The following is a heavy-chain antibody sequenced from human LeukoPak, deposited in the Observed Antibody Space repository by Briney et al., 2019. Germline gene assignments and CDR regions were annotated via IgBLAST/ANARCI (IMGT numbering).Heavy chain of an antibody. J-gene: IGHJ4*02. Sequence: PGGSLRLSCAASGFTVSSNYMSWVRQAPGRGLEWVSVIYSGGSTYYADSVKGRFTISRDNSKNTLYLQMNSLRAEDTAVYYCAREGQQLVLNYWGQGTLVTVSS. CDR3: AREGQQLVLNY. CDR2: IYSGGST. D-gene: IGHD6-13*01. CDR1: GFTVSSNY. V-gene: IGHV3-53*01.